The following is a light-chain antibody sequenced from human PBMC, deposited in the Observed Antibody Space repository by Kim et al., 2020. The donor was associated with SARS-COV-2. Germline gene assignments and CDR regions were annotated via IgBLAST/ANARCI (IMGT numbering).Light chain of an antibody. CDR2: EVS. CDR3: SSYAGSNNLV. CDR1: RSDVGGYNY. V-gene: IGLV2-8*01. Sequence: GQSVTLACPGTRSDVGGYNYVSWYQQHPGKAPKLMIYEVSKRPSGVPERFSGSKSGNTASLTVSGLQAEDEADYYCSSYAGSNNLVFGGGTQLTVL. J-gene: IGLJ2*01.